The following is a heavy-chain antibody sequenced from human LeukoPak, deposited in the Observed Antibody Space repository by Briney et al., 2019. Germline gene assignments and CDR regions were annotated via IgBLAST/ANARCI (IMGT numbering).Heavy chain of an antibody. CDR1: GFTFSSYA. CDR3: AKDYSSGTVFNY. CDR2: ISGSGGST. V-gene: IGHV3-23*01. Sequence: GGSLRLSCAASGFTFSSYAMSWVRQAPGKGLEWVSGISGSGGSTYYADSVKGRFTISRDNSKNTLYLQMNSLRAEDTAIYYCAKDYSSGTVFNYWGQGTLVTVSS. J-gene: IGHJ4*02. D-gene: IGHD3-22*01.